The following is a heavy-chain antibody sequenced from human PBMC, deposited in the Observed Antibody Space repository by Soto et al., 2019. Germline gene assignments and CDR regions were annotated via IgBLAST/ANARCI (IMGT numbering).Heavy chain of an antibody. Sequence: QVQLVESGGGVVQPGRSLRLSCAASGFTFSSYGMHWVRQAPGKGLEWVAVISYDGSNKYYAESVKGRFTISRDNSKNTLYLQMNSLRAEDTAVYYCAKPLEGAMPDYWGQGTLVTVSS. V-gene: IGHV3-30*18. D-gene: IGHD3-16*01. CDR1: GFTFSSYG. CDR3: AKPLEGAMPDY. J-gene: IGHJ4*02. CDR2: ISYDGSNK.